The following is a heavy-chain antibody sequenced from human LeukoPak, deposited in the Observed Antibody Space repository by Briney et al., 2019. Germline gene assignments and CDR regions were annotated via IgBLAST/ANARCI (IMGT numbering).Heavy chain of an antibody. J-gene: IGHJ4*02. CDR1: GFTFSSYA. Sequence: TGGSLRLSCAASGFTFSSYAMSWVRQAPGKGLEWVSAISGSGGSTYYADSVKGRFTISRDNSKNTLSLQVNTLRAEDTAVYYXXXXSGIYGSGWYFDYWGQGTLVTVSS. CDR2: ISGSGGST. D-gene: IGHD6-19*01. V-gene: IGHV3-23*01. CDR3: XXXSGIYGSGWYFDY.